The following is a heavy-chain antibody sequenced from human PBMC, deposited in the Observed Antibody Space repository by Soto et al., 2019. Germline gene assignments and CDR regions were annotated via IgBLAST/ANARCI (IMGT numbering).Heavy chain of an antibody. CDR1: GYTFTSYG. CDR3: ATLGAPDNWFDP. CDR2: ISAYNGNT. D-gene: IGHD1-26*01. J-gene: IGHJ5*02. Sequence: GASVKVSCKASGYTFTSYGISWVRQAPGQRLEWMGWISAYNGNTNYAQKLQGRVTMTRDTSTSTVYMELSSLRSEDTAVYYCATLGAPDNWFDPWGQGTLVTVSS. V-gene: IGHV1-18*01.